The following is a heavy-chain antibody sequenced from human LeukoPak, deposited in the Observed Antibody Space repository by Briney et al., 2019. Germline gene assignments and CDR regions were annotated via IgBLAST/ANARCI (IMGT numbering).Heavy chain of an antibody. D-gene: IGHD5-24*01. J-gene: IGHJ4*02. V-gene: IGHV3-23*01. CDR2: ISGSGGST. Sequence: GGSLRLSCAASGFTFDDYAMHWVRQAPGKGLEWVSAISGSGGSTYYADSVKGRFTISRDNSRNTLYLQMNSLRAEDTALYYCATLTLYNSLGYWGQGTLVTVSS. CDR3: ATLTLYNSLGY. CDR1: GFTFDDYA.